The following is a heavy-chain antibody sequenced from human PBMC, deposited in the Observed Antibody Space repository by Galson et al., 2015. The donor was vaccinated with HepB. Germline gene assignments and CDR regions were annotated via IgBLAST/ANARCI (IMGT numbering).Heavy chain of an antibody. CDR2: IGTAGDT. V-gene: IGHV3-13*04. CDR1: GFTFSSYD. Sequence: SLRLSCAASGFTFSSYDMHWVRQATGKGLEWVSAIGTAGDTYYPGSVKGRFTISRENAKNSLYLQMNSLRAGDTAVYYCARGEGIVGATSLSPLDYWGQGTLVTVSS. D-gene: IGHD1-26*01. CDR3: ARGEGIVGATSLSPLDY. J-gene: IGHJ4*02.